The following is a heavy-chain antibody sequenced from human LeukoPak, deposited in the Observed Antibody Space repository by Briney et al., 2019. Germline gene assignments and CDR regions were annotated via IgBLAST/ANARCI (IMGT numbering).Heavy chain of an antibody. D-gene: IGHD6-19*01. J-gene: IGHJ4*02. CDR1: GFTFSSYE. CDR2: ISSSGSTI. CDR3: ASRGAGYTSGWYVY. Sequence: GGSLRLSCAASGFTFSSYEMNWVRQAPGKGLEWVSYISSSGSTIYYADSVKGRLTISRDNAENSLYLQMNSLRAEDTALYYCASRGAGYTSGWYVYWGQGTLVTVSS. V-gene: IGHV3-48*03.